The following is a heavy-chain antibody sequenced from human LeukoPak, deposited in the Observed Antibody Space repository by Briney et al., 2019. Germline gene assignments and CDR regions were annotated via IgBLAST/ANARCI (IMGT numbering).Heavy chain of an antibody. CDR2: IVPIFRTS. CDR3: ARDVLDYGGNSTPLEY. CDR1: GDTFSSYA. D-gene: IGHD4-23*01. J-gene: IGHJ4*01. V-gene: IGHV1-69*13. Sequence: SVKVSFKASGDTFSSYAISWVRQAPGQGLEWMGWIVPIFRTSNYAQKFQGRATLTADDSTSTAYMELSGLRFEDTAVYYCARDVLDYGGNSTPLEYWGQGTLVTVSS.